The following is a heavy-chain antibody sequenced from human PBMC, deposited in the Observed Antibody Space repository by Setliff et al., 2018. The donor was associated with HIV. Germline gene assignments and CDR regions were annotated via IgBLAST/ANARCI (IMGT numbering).Heavy chain of an antibody. Sequence: PSETLSLTCTISGVYISNYHWSWIRQPAGKGLEWIGRIYSDGNINYNPSLKSRVTMSVDTSKNQFALQLRSVTAADTAVYFCARLGHPYAFDIWGQGTMVTVSS. CDR3: ARLGHPYAFDI. CDR2: IYSDGNI. J-gene: IGHJ3*02. CDR1: GVYISNYH. V-gene: IGHV4-4*07.